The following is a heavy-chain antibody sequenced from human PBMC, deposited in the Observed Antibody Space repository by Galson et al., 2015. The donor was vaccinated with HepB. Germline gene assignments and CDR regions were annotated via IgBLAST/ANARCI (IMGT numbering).Heavy chain of an antibody. CDR2: ISSSSSYI. CDR1: GFTFSSYS. J-gene: IGHJ3*02. Sequence: SLRLSCAASGFTFSSYSMNWVRQAPGKGLEWVSSISSSSSYIYYADSVKGRFTISRDNAKNSLYLQMNSLRAEDTAVYYCASEGEMATIDDAFDIWGQGTMVTVSS. D-gene: IGHD5-24*01. V-gene: IGHV3-21*01. CDR3: ASEGEMATIDDAFDI.